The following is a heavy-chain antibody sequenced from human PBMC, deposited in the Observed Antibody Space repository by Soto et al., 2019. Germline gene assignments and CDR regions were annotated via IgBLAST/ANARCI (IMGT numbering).Heavy chain of an antibody. Sequence: WATSAFPFSTAVMSLVLQSPGMGLEWVGRIKSKTDGVTTDYTASGKGRFTSTRDDSKNTMYLQMNNLKTEETAAYYCTKAGGRSTFSPLCDYLAQGTPVPSSS. D-gene: IGHD3-16*01. CDR2: IKSKTDGVTT. J-gene: IGHJ4*02. CDR1: AFPFSTAV. CDR3: TKAGGRSTFSPLCDY. V-gene: IGHV3-15*01.